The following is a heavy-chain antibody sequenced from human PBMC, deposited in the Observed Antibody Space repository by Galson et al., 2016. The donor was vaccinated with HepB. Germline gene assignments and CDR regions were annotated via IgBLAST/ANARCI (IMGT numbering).Heavy chain of an antibody. V-gene: IGHV1-18*01. CDR3: ARERDRGRFVEWSPPGFDP. D-gene: IGHD3-3*01. Sequence: SVKVSCKAFGYTFSNYGISWVRQAPGQGLEWIGWISGYNGNTNYAQSLQGRVTVTTDASTSTAYMELRSLSSDDTAVYYCARERDRGRFVEWSPPGFDPWGQGTLVTVSS. CDR1: GYTFSNYG. CDR2: ISGYNGNT. J-gene: IGHJ5*02.